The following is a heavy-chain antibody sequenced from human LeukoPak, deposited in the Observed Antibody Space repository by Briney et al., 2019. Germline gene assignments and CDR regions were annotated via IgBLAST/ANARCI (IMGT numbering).Heavy chain of an antibody. CDR1: GGSISSYY. CDR3: ARGVYIAAAQYGY. CDR2: IYYSGTT. V-gene: IGHV4-59*01. Sequence: SETLSLTCTVSGGSISSYYWSWIRQPPGKGREWIGYIYYSGTTNYNPSLKSRVTISVDTSKNQFSLKPSSVTAADTAVYYCARGVYIAAAQYGYWGQGTLVTVSS. D-gene: IGHD6-13*01. J-gene: IGHJ4*02.